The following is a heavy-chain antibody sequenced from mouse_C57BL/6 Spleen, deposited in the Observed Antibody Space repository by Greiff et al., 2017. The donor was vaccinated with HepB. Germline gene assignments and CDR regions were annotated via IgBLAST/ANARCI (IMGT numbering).Heavy chain of an antibody. V-gene: IGHV5-17*01. Sequence: LVESGGGLVKPGGSLKLSCAASGFTFSDYGMHWVRQAPEKGLEWVAYISSGSSTIYYADTVKGRFTISRDNAKNTLFLQMTSLRSEDTAMYYCARESYDYFDYWGQGTTLTVSS. CDR2: ISSGSSTI. D-gene: IGHD1-1*01. J-gene: IGHJ2*01. CDR3: ARESYDYFDY. CDR1: GFTFSDYG.